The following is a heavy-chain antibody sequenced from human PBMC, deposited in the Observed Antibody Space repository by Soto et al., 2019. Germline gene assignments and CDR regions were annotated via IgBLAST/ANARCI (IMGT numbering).Heavy chain of an antibody. J-gene: IGHJ4*02. V-gene: IGHV1-18*04. D-gene: IGHD1-26*01. CDR3: ARNRYSGSYLVFDY. Sequence: GASVKVSCKASGYTFPSYGISWVRQAPGQGLEWMGWISAYNGNTNYAQKLQGRVTMTTDTSTSTAYMELRSLRSDDTAVYYCARNRYSGSYLVFDYWGQGTLVTVSS. CDR1: GYTFPSYG. CDR2: ISAYNGNT.